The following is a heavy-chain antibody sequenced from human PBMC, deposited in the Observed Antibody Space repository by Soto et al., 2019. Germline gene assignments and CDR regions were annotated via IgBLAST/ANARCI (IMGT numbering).Heavy chain of an antibody. V-gene: IGHV3-15*01. D-gene: IGHD3-10*01. CDR1: GLIFSDVW. CDR3: TTSNRGVDF. J-gene: IGHJ4*02. CDR2: IKTKPDDGTI. Sequence: PGGSLRLSCAASGLIFSDVWMTWVRQAPGKGLEWVGRIKTKPDDGTIDYAAPVRGRFTISRDDSKNTLYLQMTSLTPDDTGVYDSTTSNRGVDFWGPGTLVTVSS.